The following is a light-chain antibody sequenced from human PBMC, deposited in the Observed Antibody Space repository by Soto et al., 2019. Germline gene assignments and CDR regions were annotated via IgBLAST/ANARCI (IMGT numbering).Light chain of an antibody. CDR3: QQSYRTPIT. CDR1: QRIRTS. CDR2: AAS. Sequence: DIQMTQYPSSLSASIGDRVTITCRASQRIRTSLNWYQHKPGKAPKLLIYAASSLESGVPSRFSGSGSGTDFTLTISSLQPADSATYYCQQSYRTPITFGQGTRLEI. J-gene: IGKJ5*01. V-gene: IGKV1-39*01.